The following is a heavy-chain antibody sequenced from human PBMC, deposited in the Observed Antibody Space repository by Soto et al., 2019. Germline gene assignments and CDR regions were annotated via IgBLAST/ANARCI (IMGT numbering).Heavy chain of an antibody. V-gene: IGHV4-31*03. CDR3: ARGVVVTARILDWFDP. D-gene: IGHD2-21*02. Sequence: PSETLSLTCTVSGGSISSGGYYWSWIRQHPGKGLEWIGYIHYSGSTYYNPSLKSRVTISVDTSKNQFSLKLSSVTAADTAVYYCARGVVVTARILDWFDPWGQGTLVTVSS. J-gene: IGHJ5*02. CDR1: GGSISSGGYY. CDR2: IHYSGST.